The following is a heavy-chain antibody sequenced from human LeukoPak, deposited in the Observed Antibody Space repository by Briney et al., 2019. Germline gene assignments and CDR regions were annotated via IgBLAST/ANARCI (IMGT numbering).Heavy chain of an antibody. CDR1: GFTFSGHG. J-gene: IGHJ3*02. CDR2: ISSSGSAI. CDR3: ARDLMGHDSSGYYYESRAFDI. D-gene: IGHD3-22*01. V-gene: IGHV3-48*04. Sequence: GGSLRLSCAASGFTFSGHGMNWVRQAPGKGLEGVSCISSSGSAIYYADSVKGRFTISRDNAKNSLYLQMNSLRAEDTAVYYCARDLMGHDSSGYYYESRAFDIWGQGTMVTVSS.